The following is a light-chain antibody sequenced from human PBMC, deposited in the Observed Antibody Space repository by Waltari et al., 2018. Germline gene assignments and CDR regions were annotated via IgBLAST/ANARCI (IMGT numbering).Light chain of an antibody. V-gene: IGKV1-5*01. J-gene: IGKJ1*01. Sequence: DIQMTQSPSTLSASVGDRVTISCRASQSISSWLAWYQQKPGKVPKPLIDGASSCESGVLSRFSGSGSGTEFTLTISSLQPDDFATYYCQQYNSYSWTFGQGTKVEIK. CDR3: QQYNSYSWT. CDR2: GAS. CDR1: QSISSW.